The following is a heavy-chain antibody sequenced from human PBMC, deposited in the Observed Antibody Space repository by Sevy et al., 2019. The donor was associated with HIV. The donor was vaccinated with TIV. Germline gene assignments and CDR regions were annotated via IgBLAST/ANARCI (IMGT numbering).Heavy chain of an antibody. CDR1: GFSFSSYW. V-gene: IGHV3-74*01. CDR2: INTDGSST. D-gene: IGHD3-10*01. Sequence: GGSLRLSCVASGFSFSSYWMHWVRQAPGKGLVWVSHINTDGSSTSYADSVKGRFTISRDNAKKTLYLQMNSLRAEDTAVYYCAKKGGYGSGSYYWYFDLWGRGTLVTVSS. J-gene: IGHJ2*01. CDR3: AKKGGYGSGSYYWYFDL.